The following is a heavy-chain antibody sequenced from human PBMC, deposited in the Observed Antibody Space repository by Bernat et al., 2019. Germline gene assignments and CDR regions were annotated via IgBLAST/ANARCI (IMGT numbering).Heavy chain of an antibody. Sequence: QVQLVESGGGVVQPGRSLRLSCAASGFTFSSYGMHWVRQAPGKGLEWVAVISYDGSNKYYADSVKGRFTISRDNSENTLYLQMNSLRAEDTAVYYCAKDRQGHSSGWDLFDYWGQGTLVTVSS. D-gene: IGHD6-19*01. CDR3: AKDRQGHSSGWDLFDY. V-gene: IGHV3-30*18. J-gene: IGHJ4*02. CDR1: GFTFSSYG. CDR2: ISYDGSNK.